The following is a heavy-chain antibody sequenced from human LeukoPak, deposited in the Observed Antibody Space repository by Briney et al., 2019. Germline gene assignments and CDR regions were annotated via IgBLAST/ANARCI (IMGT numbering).Heavy chain of an antibody. Sequence: GGSLRLSCAASGFTVSSSYMSWGCLAPGQGLEWVSVSYSGCSTYYAYSVKVRFTISRSNSKYTLQLQMNILSAEATAVSYCSRVAGVGIAATTLDAFDIWGQGTMVTVSS. V-gene: IGHV3-53*01. CDR3: SRVAGVGIAATTLDAFDI. CDR2: SYSGCST. D-gene: IGHD6-13*01. J-gene: IGHJ3*02. CDR1: GFTVSSSY.